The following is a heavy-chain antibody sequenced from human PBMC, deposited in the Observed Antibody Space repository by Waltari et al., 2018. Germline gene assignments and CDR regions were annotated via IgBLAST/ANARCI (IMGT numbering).Heavy chain of an antibody. Sequence: QVQLRQWGAGLLKPSETLSLTCAVYGGSFSGPYWSWILQPPGKGLGWIGEINHRGTTNYNPSLKSRVTISLDTSKNQISLRLNSVTAADTAVYYCARVQVNTILGVFTMGGNWFDPWGQGTLVTVSS. CDR3: ARVQVNTILGVFTMGGNWFDP. D-gene: IGHD3-3*01. CDR2: INHRGTT. CDR1: GGSFSGPY. J-gene: IGHJ5*02. V-gene: IGHV4-34*01.